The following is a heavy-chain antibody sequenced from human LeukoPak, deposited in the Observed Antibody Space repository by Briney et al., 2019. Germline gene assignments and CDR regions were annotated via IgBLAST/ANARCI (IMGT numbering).Heavy chain of an antibody. J-gene: IGHJ4*02. CDR1: GGTFSSHA. CDR3: ARGDSGYDYGFDD. CDR2: IIPIFGTT. V-gene: IGHV1-69*05. Sequence: SVKVSCKASGGTFSSHAISWVRQAPGQGLEWVGGIIPIFGTTNYAQKFQGRVTITTDESTSTGYMELRSLRSDDTAVYYCARGDSGYDYGFDDWGQGTLVTVSS. D-gene: IGHD5-12*01.